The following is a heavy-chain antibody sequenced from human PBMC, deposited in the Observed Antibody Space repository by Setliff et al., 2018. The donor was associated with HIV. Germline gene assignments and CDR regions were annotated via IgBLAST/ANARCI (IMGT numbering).Heavy chain of an antibody. CDR1: GYTFTSYA. V-gene: IGHV1-2*02. D-gene: IGHD6-13*01. Sequence: ASVKVSCKASGYTFTSYAMHWVRQAPGQGLEWMGWINPNNGGTNYAQKFQGRVTMTRDTSISTAYMELSRLRSEDTAVYYCARGIAAAGLDYWGQGTLVTVSS. CDR3: ARGIAAAGLDY. CDR2: INPNNGGT. J-gene: IGHJ4*02.